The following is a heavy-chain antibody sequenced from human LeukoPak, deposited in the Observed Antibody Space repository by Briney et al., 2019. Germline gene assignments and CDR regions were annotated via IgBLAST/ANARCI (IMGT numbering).Heavy chain of an antibody. CDR2: ISSSGSTI. V-gene: IGHV3-48*03. D-gene: IGHD2-2*01. Sequence: GGSLRLSCAASGFTFSSYEMNWVRQAPGKGLEWVSYISSSGSTIYYADSVKGRFTISRDNAKNSLYLQMNSLRAEDTAVYYCVRDPACSSTSCSDYWGQGTLVTVSS. CDR1: GFTFSSYE. J-gene: IGHJ4*02. CDR3: VRDPACSSTSCSDY.